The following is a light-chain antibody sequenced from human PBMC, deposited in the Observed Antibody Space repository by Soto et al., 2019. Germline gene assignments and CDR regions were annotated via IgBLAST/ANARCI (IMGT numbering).Light chain of an antibody. CDR2: GAS. CDR1: QSVSSN. V-gene: IGKV3-15*01. CDR3: QQYNNWPLT. J-gene: IGKJ4*01. Sequence: EIVMTQSPANLSVSPGERATLSCRASQSVSSNLAWYQQRPGQAPRLLIYGASTRATGIPARYSGSGSGTEFTLTISSLQSEDFAIYYCQQYNNWPLTVGGGTKVEIK.